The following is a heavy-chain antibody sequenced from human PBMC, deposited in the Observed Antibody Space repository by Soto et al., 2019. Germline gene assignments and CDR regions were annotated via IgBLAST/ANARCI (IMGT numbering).Heavy chain of an antibody. J-gene: IGHJ6*02. V-gene: IGHV1-69*13. CDR1: GGTFSSYA. CDR3: AGARGYSGYDEDYYGMDV. Sequence: ASVKVSCKASGGTFSSYAISWVRQAPGQGLEWMGGIIPIFGTANYAQKFQGRVTITADESTSTAYMELSSLRSEDTAVYYCAGARGYSGYDEDYYGMDVWGQGTTVTVSS. D-gene: IGHD5-12*01. CDR2: IIPIFGTA.